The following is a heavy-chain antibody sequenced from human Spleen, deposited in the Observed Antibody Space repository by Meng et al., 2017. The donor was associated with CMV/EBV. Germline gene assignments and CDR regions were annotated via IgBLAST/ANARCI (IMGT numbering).Heavy chain of an antibody. Sequence: GESLKISCAASGFTVSSNYMSWVRQAPGKGLEWVSVIYSGGSTYYADSVKGRFTISRDNFKNTVYLQMNSLRAEDTAVYYCARGPRGIGALFDYWGQGSLVTVSS. V-gene: IGHV3-53*01. CDR3: ARGPRGIGALFDY. CDR1: GFTVSSNY. CDR2: IYSGGST. J-gene: IGHJ4*02. D-gene: IGHD3-16*01.